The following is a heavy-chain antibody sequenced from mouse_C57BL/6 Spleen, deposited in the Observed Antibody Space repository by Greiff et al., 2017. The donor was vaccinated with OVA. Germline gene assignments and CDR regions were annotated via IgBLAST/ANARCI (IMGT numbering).Heavy chain of an antibody. CDR1: GFSLTSYG. V-gene: IGHV2-9*01. J-gene: IGHJ4*01. CDR2: IWGGGST. D-gene: IGHD3-2*02. Sequence: QVQLQQSGPGLVAPSQSLSITCTVSGFSLTSYGVDWVRQPPGKGLEWLGVIWGGGSTNYNSALMSRLSISKDNSKSQVFLKMNSLQTDDTAMYYCAKRSGSGYEYYAMDYWGQGTSVTVSS. CDR3: AKRSGSGYEYYAMDY.